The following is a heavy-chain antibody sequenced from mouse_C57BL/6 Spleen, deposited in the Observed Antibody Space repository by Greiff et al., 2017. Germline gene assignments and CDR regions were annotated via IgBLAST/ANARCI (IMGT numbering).Heavy chain of an antibody. CDR2: IWWGDDK. Sequence: QVTLKESGPGILQPSQTLSLTCSFSGFSLSTFGMGVGWIRQPSGKGLEWLAHIWWGDDKYYNPALKRRLTISKDTSKNQVFLKIANVDTADTATYYCARRGDYDYDEDGLGFAYWGQGTLVTVSA. D-gene: IGHD2-4*01. V-gene: IGHV8-8*01. J-gene: IGHJ3*01. CDR1: GFSLSTFGMG. CDR3: ARRGDYDYDEDGLGFAY.